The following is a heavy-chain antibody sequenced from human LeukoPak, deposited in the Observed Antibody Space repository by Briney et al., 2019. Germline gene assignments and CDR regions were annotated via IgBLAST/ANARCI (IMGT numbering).Heavy chain of an antibody. CDR1: GFTFSSYA. V-gene: IGHV3-30-3*01. Sequence: GGSLRLSCAAPGFTFSSYAMHWVRQAPGKGLEWVAVISYDGSNKYYADSVKGRFTISRDNSKNTLYLQMNSLRAEDTAVYYCARPRRDGYNEQAFDIWGQGTMVTVSS. D-gene: IGHD5-12*01. CDR2: ISYDGSNK. CDR3: ARPRRDGYNEQAFDI. J-gene: IGHJ3*02.